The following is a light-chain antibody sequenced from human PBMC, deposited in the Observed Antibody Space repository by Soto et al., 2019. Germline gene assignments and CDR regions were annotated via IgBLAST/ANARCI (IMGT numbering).Light chain of an antibody. CDR3: PSYDRGAAESYV. J-gene: IGLJ1*01. CDR1: SSNIGSGFG. Sequence: QAVVTQPPSVSGAPGQTVTISCTGSSSNIGSGFGFHCYQHLPGTTPKLLIQSDVGRPSWVPARFSAFESGASASLVISGLQGEAEGDYFCPSYDRGAAESYVFGPGTTLTVL. V-gene: IGLV1-40*03. CDR2: SDV.